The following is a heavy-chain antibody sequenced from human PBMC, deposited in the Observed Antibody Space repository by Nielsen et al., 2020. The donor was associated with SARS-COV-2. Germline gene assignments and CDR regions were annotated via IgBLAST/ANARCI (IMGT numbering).Heavy chain of an antibody. J-gene: IGHJ6*02. CDR2: IYPGDSDT. V-gene: IGHV5-51*01. Sequence: KVSCKGSGYSFTSYWIGWVRQMPGKGLEWMGIIYPGDSDTRYSPSFQGQVTISADKSISTAYLQWSSLKASDTAMYYCARRGYSYGYYYYYGMDVCGQGTTVTVSS. D-gene: IGHD5-18*01. CDR1: GYSFTSYW. CDR3: ARRGYSYGYYYYYGMDV.